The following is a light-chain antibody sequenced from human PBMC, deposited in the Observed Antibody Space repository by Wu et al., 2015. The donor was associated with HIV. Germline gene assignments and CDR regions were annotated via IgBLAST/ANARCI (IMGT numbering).Light chain of an antibody. J-gene: IGKJ1*01. CDR2: RAS. CDR1: QNINKW. Sequence: DIQMTQSPSTLSASVGDRVTITCRASQNINKWLAWYQQKPGKAPKVLIYRASILESGVPSRFSGSGSGTEFTLTISSLQPDDFTTYYCQHYNSYSPWTFGQGTKVEIK. CDR3: QHYNSYSPWT. V-gene: IGKV1-5*03.